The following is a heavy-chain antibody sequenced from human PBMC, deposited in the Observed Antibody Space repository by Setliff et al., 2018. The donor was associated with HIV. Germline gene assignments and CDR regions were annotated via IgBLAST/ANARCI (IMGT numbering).Heavy chain of an antibody. CDR3: ARYSTLTTNFDY. Sequence: SATLSLTCAVSGYSIGSGSFWGWIRQPPGKGLEWIATIPHNGGTYYNPDPSLTGRVTISVDTSKNQFSLKLAFVTAADTAVYYCARYSTLTTNFDYWGQGTLVTVSS. CDR1: GYSIGSGSF. V-gene: IGHV4-38-2*01. CDR2: IPHNGGT. J-gene: IGHJ4*02. D-gene: IGHD4-17*01.